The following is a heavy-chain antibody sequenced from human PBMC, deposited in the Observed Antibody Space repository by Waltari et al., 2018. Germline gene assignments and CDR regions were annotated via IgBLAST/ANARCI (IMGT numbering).Heavy chain of an antibody. CDR2: IIPIFGTA. Sequence: QVQLVQSGAEVKKPGSSVKVSCKASGGTFSSYAISWVRQAPGQGLEWMGGIIPIFGTANYAQKVQGRVTITADESTSTAYRELSSLRSEDTAVYYCARGADSSGWYYFDYWGQGTLVTVSS. J-gene: IGHJ4*02. D-gene: IGHD6-19*01. CDR3: ARGADSSGWYYFDY. V-gene: IGHV1-69*12. CDR1: GGTFSSYA.